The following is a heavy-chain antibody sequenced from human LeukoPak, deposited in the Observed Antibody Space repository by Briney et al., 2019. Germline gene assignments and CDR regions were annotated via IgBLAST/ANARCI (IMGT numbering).Heavy chain of an antibody. CDR3: AKSPYYYDSSGYYYLGLDY. V-gene: IGHV3-23*01. Sequence: PGGSLRLSCAASGFTFSSYAMSWVRQAPGEGLEWVSAISGSGGRTYYADPVKDRFTISRDNSKNTLYLQMNSLRAEDTAVYYCAKSPYYYDSSGYYYLGLDYWGQGTLVTVSS. D-gene: IGHD3-22*01. CDR2: ISGSGGRT. J-gene: IGHJ4*02. CDR1: GFTFSSYA.